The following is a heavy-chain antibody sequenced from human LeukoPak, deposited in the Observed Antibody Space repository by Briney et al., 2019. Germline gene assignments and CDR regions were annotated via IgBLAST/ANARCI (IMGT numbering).Heavy chain of an antibody. V-gene: IGHV3-73*01. D-gene: IGHD3-9*01. Sequence: PGGSLRLSCAASGFTFSGSAMHWVRQASGKGLEWVGRIRSKANSYATAYAASVKGRFTISRDDSKNTAYLQMNSLRAEDTAVYYCAKPPTYDILTGYYYYFDYWGQGTLVTVSS. J-gene: IGHJ4*02. CDR3: AKPPTYDILTGYYYYFDY. CDR2: IRSKANSYAT. CDR1: GFTFSGSA.